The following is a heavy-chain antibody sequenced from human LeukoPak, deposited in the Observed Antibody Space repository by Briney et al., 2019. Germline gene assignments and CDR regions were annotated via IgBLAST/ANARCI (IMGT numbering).Heavy chain of an antibody. J-gene: IGHJ2*01. CDR2: IDHSGST. V-gene: IGHV4-4*02. Sequence: PSETLSLTCAVSGGSISSNWWSWVRQPPGKGLEWIGEIDHSGSTNYNPSLKSRVTISVDKSESQFSLKLSSVTAADTSVYYCASHSSYGSGSYYAPYWYFDLWGRGTLVTVSS. D-gene: IGHD3-10*01. CDR3: ASHSSYGSGSYYAPYWYFDL. CDR1: GGSISSNW.